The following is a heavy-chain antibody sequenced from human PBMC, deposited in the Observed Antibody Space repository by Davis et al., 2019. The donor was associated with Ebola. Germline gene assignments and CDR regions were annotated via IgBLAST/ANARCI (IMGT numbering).Heavy chain of an antibody. J-gene: IGHJ5*02. Sequence: MPSETLSLTCTVSGGSISSYYWSWIRQPPGKGLEWIGYIYYSGSTNYNPSLKSRVTISVDTSKNQFSLKLSSVTAADTAVYYCARVSVWGIAARGYNWFDPWGQGTLVTVSS. CDR2: IYYSGST. V-gene: IGHV4-59*12. CDR1: GGSISSYY. CDR3: ARVSVWGIAARGYNWFDP. D-gene: IGHD6-6*01.